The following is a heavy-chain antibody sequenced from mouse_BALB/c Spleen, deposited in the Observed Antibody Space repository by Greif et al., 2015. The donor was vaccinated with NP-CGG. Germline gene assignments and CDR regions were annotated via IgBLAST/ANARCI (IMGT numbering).Heavy chain of an antibody. CDR3: ARRDFDV. V-gene: IGHV5-9-3*01. J-gene: IGHJ1*01. CDR1: GFTFSSYA. CDR2: ISSGGSYT. Sequence: EVNVVESGGGLVKPGGSLKLSCAASGFTFSSYAMSWVRQTPEKRLEWVATISSGGSYTYYPDSVKGRFTISRDNAKNTLYLQMSSLRSEDTAMYYCARRDFDVWGAGTTVTVSS.